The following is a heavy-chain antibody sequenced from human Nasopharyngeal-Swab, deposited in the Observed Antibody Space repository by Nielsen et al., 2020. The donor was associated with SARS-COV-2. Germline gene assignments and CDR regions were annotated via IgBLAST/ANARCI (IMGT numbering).Heavy chain of an antibody. J-gene: IGHJ4*02. CDR3: ARDYWGIAAAGTPGY. CDR2: IWYDGSNK. V-gene: IGHV3-33*01. D-gene: IGHD6-13*01. Sequence: WIRQPPGKGLEWVAVIWYDGSNKYYADPVKGRFTISRDNSKSTLYLQMNSLRAEDTAVYYCARDYWGIAAAGTPGYWGQGTLFPFSS.